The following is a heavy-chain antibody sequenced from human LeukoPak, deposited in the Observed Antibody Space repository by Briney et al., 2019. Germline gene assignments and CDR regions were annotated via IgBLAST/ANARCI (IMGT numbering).Heavy chain of an antibody. D-gene: IGHD4-17*01. J-gene: IGHJ6*02. CDR1: GYTFTSYG. CDR2: ISAYNGNT. Sequence: GASVKVSCKASGYTFTSYGISWVRQAPGQGLEWMGWISAYNGNTNYAQKLQGRVTMTTDTSTSTAYMELRSLRSDDTAVYYCAREKEDYGDYGHYGMDVWGQGTTVTVSS. CDR3: AREKEDYGDYGHYGMDV. V-gene: IGHV1-18*01.